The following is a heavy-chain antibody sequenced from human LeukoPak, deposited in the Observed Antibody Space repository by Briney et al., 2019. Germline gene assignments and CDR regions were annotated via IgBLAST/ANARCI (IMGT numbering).Heavy chain of an antibody. CDR2: ISSSSSYI. CDR3: ARDHGVTGTTYDY. CDR1: GFTFSSYS. V-gene: IGHV3-21*01. Sequence: PGGSLRLSCAASGFTFSSYSMNWVRQAPGKGLEWVSSISSSSSYIYYADSVKGRFTISRDNAKNSLYLQMNSLRAADTAVYYCARDHGVTGTTYDYWGQGTLVTVSS. D-gene: IGHD1-7*01. J-gene: IGHJ4*02.